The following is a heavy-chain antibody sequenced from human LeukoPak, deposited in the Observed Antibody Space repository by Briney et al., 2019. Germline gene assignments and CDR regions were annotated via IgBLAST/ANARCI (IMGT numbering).Heavy chain of an antibody. D-gene: IGHD2-2*01. CDR3: AREKGYCSSTSCYGAGGMDV. V-gene: IGHV1-8*01. CDR2: MNPNSGNT. CDR1: GYTFTSYD. Sequence: GASVNVSFKASGYTFTSYDINWVRQATGQGLEWMGWMNPNSGNTGYAQKFQGRVTMTRNTSISTAYMELSSLRSEDTAVYYCAREKGYCSSTSCYGAGGMDVWGQGTTVTVSS. J-gene: IGHJ6*02.